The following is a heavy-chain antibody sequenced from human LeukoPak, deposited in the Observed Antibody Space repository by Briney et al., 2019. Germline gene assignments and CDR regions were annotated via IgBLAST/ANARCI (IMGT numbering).Heavy chain of an antibody. J-gene: IGHJ6*04. CDR2: IKHSGST. CDR1: GGSFSGYY. Sequence: PSETLSLTCAVYGGSFSGYYWSWIRQPPGKGLEWIGEIKHSGSTNYNPSLKSRVTISVDTSKNQFSLKLSSVTAADTAVYYCARVASSSWYFGYYYYYGMDVWGKGTTVTVSS. D-gene: IGHD6-13*01. V-gene: IGHV4-34*01. CDR3: ARVASSSWYFGYYYYYGMDV.